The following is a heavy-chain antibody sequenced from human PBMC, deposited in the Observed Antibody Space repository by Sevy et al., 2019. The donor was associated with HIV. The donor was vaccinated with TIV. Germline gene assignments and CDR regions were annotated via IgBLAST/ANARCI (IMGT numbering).Heavy chain of an antibody. Sequence: ASVKVSCKASGYTFTSYYMHWVRQAPGQGLEWMGIINPSGGSTSYAQKFQGRVTMTRDTSTSTVYMELSSLRSEDTAVYYCARERGGEVGVDAFDIWGQGTMVTVS. J-gene: IGHJ3*02. CDR3: ARERGGEVGVDAFDI. V-gene: IGHV1-46*01. CDR1: GYTFTSYY. CDR2: INPSGGST. D-gene: IGHD1-26*01.